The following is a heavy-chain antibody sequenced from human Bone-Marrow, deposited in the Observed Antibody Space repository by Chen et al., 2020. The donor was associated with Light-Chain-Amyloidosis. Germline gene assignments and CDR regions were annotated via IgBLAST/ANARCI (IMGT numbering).Heavy chain of an antibody. Sequence: QLQLQESGPGLVRPSATLSLTCTVSGGSISINSYYWGWIRQPPGKGLEWIVSMSYSWSTYYSPSLKSRVTISVDAPKNQFSLRLNSVTAADTALYYCARMFGFCSGGSCYSAYFDYWGQGALVTVSS. CDR3: ARMFGFCSGGSCYSAYFDY. J-gene: IGHJ4*02. D-gene: IGHD2-15*01. CDR2: MSYSWST. V-gene: IGHV4-39*01. CDR1: GGSISINSYY.